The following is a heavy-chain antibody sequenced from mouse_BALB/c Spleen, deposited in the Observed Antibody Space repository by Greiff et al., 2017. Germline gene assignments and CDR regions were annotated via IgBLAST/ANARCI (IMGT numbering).Heavy chain of an antibody. CDR3: VRQRWDLYYFDY. J-gene: IGHJ2*01. V-gene: IGHV10-1*02. D-gene: IGHD4-1*01. Sequence: EVQRVESGGGLVQPKGSLKLSCAASGFTFNTYAMNWVRQAPGKGLEWVARIRSKSNNYATYYADSVKDRFTISRDDSQSMLYLQMNNLKTEDTAMYYCVRQRWDLYYFDYWGQGTTLTVSS. CDR2: IRSKSNNYAT. CDR1: GFTFNTYA.